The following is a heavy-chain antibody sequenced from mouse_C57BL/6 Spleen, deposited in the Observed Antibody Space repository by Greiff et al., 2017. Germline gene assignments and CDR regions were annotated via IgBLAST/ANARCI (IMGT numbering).Heavy chain of an antibody. CDR3: TRGNPFDY. CDR2: IDPENGDT. CDR1: GFNFKDDC. Sequence: EVQLQESGAELVRPGASVKLSCTASGFNFKDDCMNWVKQRPEQGLEWIGWIDPENGDTEYASKFQGKATITADTSSNTAYLQLSSLASENATDYYFTRGNPFDYWGQGTTLTVSS. J-gene: IGHJ2*01. V-gene: IGHV14-4*01. D-gene: IGHD2-1*01.